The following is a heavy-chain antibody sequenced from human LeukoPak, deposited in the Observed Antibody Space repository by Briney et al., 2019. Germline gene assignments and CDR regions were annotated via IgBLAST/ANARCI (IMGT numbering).Heavy chain of an antibody. D-gene: IGHD1-1*01. J-gene: IGHJ4*02. CDR3: ARTTTFAPHFDY. CDR2: IYSGGTT. Sequence: GGSLRLSCAASGFTVSSNYMSWVRQAPGKGLEWVSVIYSGGTTYYADSVKGRFTISRDNSKNTLYLQMNSLRAEDTAVYYCARTTTFAPHFDYWGQGTLVTVCS. CDR1: GFTVSSNY. V-gene: IGHV3-66*01.